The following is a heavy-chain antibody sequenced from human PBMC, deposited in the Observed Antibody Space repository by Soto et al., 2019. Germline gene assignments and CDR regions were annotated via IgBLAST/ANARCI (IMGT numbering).Heavy chain of an antibody. J-gene: IGHJ4*02. CDR1: GFTFSSYA. D-gene: IGHD5-12*01. V-gene: IGHV3-30-3*01. Sequence: QVQLVESGGGVVQPGRSLRLSCAASGFTFSSYAMHWVRQAPGKGLEWVAVISYDGSNKYYADSVKGRFTISRDNSKNKLYLQMNSLRAEDTAVYYCAREGGDGYNWGDYWGQGTLVTVSS. CDR2: ISYDGSNK. CDR3: AREGGDGYNWGDY.